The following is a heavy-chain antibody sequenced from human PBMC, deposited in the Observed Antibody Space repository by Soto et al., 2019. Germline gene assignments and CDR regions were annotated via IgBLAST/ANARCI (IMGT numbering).Heavy chain of an antibody. V-gene: IGHV3-53*02. CDR3: ARGGGWDAFDI. CDR1: GFTVRSNY. CDR2: IYSGGST. J-gene: IGHJ3*02. Sequence: EVQLVETGGGMLQPGGSLRLSCAASGFTVRSNYMSWVRQAPGKGLEWVSVIYSGGSTYYADSVKGRFTISRDNSKNTLYLQMNSLRAEDTAVYYCARGGGWDAFDIWGQGTMVTVSS. D-gene: IGHD3-10*01.